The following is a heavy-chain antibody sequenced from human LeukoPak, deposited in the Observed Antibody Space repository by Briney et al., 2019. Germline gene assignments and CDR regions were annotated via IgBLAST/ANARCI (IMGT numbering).Heavy chain of an antibody. D-gene: IGHD2-2*01. CDR3: ARRISTRRGETCSSTSCYFDY. CDR2: IFHSGIT. Sequence: SEPLSLHCAVSGFSISSGYLWAWLRHSPGKGLEWIGSIFHSGITYSNPSLKSRLTISVDTSKNQFPLRLSSVTAAATAVYYCARRISTRRGETCSSTSCYFDYWGQGTLVTVSS. CDR1: GFSISSGYL. J-gene: IGHJ4*02. V-gene: IGHV4-38-2*01.